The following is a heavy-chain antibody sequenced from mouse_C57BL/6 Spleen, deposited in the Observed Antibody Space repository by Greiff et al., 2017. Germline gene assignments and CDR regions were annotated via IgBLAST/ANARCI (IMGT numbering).Heavy chain of an antibody. J-gene: IGHJ4*01. Sequence: EVKVEESGGGLVQPGGSMKLSCAASGFTFSDAWMDWVRQSPEKGLEWVAEIRNKANNHATYYAESVKGRFTISRDDSKSSVYLQMNSLRAEDTGIYYCTRGGLLHYYAMDYWGQGTSVTVSS. CDR3: TRGGLLHYYAMDY. V-gene: IGHV6-6*01. D-gene: IGHD2-3*01. CDR2: IRNKANNHAT. CDR1: GFTFSDAW.